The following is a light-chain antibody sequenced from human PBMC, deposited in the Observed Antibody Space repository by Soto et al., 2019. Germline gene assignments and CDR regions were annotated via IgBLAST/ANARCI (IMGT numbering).Light chain of an antibody. CDR3: SSYTSSSTPGVV. CDR2: EVS. V-gene: IGLV2-14*01. Sequence: QSVLPQPASVSGSPGQSITISCTGTSSDVGGYNYVSWYQHHPGKAPKLMIYEVSNRPSGVSNRFTGSKSGNTASLTSSGLQAEDEADYYCSSYTSSSTPGVVFGGGTKLTVL. CDR1: SSDVGGYNY. J-gene: IGLJ2*01.